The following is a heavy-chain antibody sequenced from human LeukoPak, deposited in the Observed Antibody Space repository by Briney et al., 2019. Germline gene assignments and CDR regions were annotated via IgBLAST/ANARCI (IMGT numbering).Heavy chain of an antibody. CDR1: GFSFGTSP. V-gene: IGHV3-23*01. J-gene: IGHJ6*02. CDR2: MNNGPGAT. D-gene: IGHD5-12*01. CDR3: AKTHYDLLDV. Sequence: GGSLRLSCAPPGFSFGTSPMSWVGQPPGKGLEGVSAMNNGPGATFYRDSVRGRFTISRDDSKSTLYLQMNSLRAEDTGTYYCAKTHYDLLDVWGQGTTVTGSS.